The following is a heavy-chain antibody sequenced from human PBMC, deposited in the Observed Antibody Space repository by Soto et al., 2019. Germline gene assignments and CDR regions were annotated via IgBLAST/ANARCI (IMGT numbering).Heavy chain of an antibody. Sequence: QVQLVQSGAEVKKPGASVKVSCKASGYTFTSYAMHWVRQAPGQRLEWMGWINAGNGNTKYSQKFQGRVTITRDTSASTAYMELSSLRSEDTAVYYCARPFRITMVRGVLNWFDPWGQGTLVTVSS. D-gene: IGHD3-10*01. J-gene: IGHJ5*02. CDR2: INAGNGNT. V-gene: IGHV1-3*01. CDR1: GYTFTSYA. CDR3: ARPFRITMVRGVLNWFDP.